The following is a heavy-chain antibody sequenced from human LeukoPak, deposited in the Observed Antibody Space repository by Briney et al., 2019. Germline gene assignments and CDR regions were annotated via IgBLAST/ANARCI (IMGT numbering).Heavy chain of an antibody. V-gene: IGHV3-21*01. CDR2: ISSSSSYI. J-gene: IGHJ4*02. CDR1: GFTFSTYT. D-gene: IGHD5-18*01. Sequence: GGSLRLSCAASGFTFSTYTMIWVRQAPGQGLEWVASISSSSSYIYYLDSVRGRFTISRDNAKNSLYLQLNSLRAEDTAVYYCWREPSGIGIPDFESWGQGTLVTVSS. CDR3: WREPSGIGIPDFES.